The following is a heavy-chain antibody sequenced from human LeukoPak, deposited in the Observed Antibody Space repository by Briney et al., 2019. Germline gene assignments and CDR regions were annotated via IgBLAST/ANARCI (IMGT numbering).Heavy chain of an antibody. CDR3: ARVSNDYGDSGIYYYYYMDV. CDR2: IYTSGSA. CDR1: GGSISSDSYY. V-gene: IGHV4-61*02. Sequence: SQTLSLTCTVSGGSISSDSYYWSWIRQPAGKGLEWIGLIYTSGSANYNPSLKSRVTISLDTSKNQFSLKLTSVTAADTAVYYCARVSNDYGDSGIYYYYYMDVWGKGTTVTISS. D-gene: IGHD4-17*01. J-gene: IGHJ6*03.